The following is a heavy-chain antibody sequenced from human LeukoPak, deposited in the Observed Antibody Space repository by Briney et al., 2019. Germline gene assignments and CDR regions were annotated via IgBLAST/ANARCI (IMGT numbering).Heavy chain of an antibody. J-gene: IGHJ4*02. V-gene: IGHV4-31*03. D-gene: IGHD3-9*01. Sequence: SETLSLTCTVSGGSISSGGYYWSWIRQHPGKGLEWIGYIYYSGSTYYNPSLKSRVTISVDMSKNQFSLKLSSVTAADTAVYYCARYNHYDILTGFDYWGQGTLVTVSS. CDR3: ARYNHYDILTGFDY. CDR2: IYYSGST. CDR1: GGSISSGGYY.